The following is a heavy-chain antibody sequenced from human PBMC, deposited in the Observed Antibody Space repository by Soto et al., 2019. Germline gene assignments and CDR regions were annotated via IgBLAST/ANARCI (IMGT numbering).Heavy chain of an antibody. CDR2: INHSGST. D-gene: IGHD2-15*01. J-gene: IGHJ6*02. Sequence: SETLSLTCAVYGGSFSGYYWSWTRQPPGKGLEWIGEINHSGSTNYNPSLKSRVTISVDTSKNQFSLKLSSVTAADTAVYYCARGGGTGYCSGGRCRGMDVWGQGTTVT. CDR1: GGSFSGYY. V-gene: IGHV4-34*01. CDR3: ARGGGTGYCSGGRCRGMDV.